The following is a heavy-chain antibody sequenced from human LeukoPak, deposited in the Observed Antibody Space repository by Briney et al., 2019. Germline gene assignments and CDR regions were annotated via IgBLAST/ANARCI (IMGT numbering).Heavy chain of an antibody. CDR2: IYYSGST. Sequence: SETLSLTCTLAGGSISSYYWSWIRQPPGKGLEWIGYIYYSGSTNYNPSLKSRVTISVDTSKNQFSLKLSSVTAADTAVYYCARDRGGYWYFDLWGRGTLVTLSS. J-gene: IGHJ2*01. D-gene: IGHD2-15*01. CDR1: GGSISSYY. V-gene: IGHV4-59*01. CDR3: ARDRGGYWYFDL.